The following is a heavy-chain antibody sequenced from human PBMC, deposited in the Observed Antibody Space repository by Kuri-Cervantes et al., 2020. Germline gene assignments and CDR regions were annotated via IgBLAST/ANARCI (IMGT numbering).Heavy chain of an antibody. CDR1: GCTFDDYA. V-gene: IGHV3-9*01. J-gene: IGHJ6*03. D-gene: IGHD3-10*01. CDR3: AKDGSGSYYNVEGYYYMDV. CDR2: ISWNSGSI. Sequence: GGSLRLSCAASGCTFDDYAMHWVRQAPGKGLEWVSGISWNSGSICYADSVNGRFTISRDNAKNSLYLQINSLRAEDTALYYCAKDGSGSYYNVEGYYYMDVWGKGTTVTVSS.